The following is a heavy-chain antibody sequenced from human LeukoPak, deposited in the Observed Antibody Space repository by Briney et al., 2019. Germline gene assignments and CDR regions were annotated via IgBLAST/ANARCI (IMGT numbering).Heavy chain of an antibody. CDR1: GYSFTSYW. J-gene: IGHJ4*02. V-gene: IGHV5-51*01. D-gene: IGHD6-13*01. Sequence: PGESLKISCKGSGYSFTSYWIGWVRQMPGKGLEWMGIIYPGDSDTRYSASFQGQITISAENSINTVYLQWSSLKASDSATYYCARRAGIAAPTDYWGQGTLLTVSS. CDR2: IYPGDSDT. CDR3: ARRAGIAAPTDY.